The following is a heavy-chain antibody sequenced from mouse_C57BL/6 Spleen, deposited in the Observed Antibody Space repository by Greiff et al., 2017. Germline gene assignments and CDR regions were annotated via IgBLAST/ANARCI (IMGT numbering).Heavy chain of an antibody. Sequence: EVQLQESGAELVRPGASVKLSCTASGFNITDYYMHWVKQRPDQGLEWIGRIDPEGGDTEYDPKFTGKATMTADQSSSTAYLQRSSLTSEDTAVYYCTIIYTGEGYWGQGTTLTVSS. J-gene: IGHJ2*01. CDR3: TIIYTGEGY. CDR1: GFNITDYY. CDR2: IDPEGGDT. V-gene: IGHV14-1*01. D-gene: IGHD1-1*01.